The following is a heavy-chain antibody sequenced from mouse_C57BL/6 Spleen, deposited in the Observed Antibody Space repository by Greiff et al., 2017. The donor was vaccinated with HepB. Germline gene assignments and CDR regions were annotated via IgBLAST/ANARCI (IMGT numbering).Heavy chain of an antibody. D-gene: IGHD2-3*01. Sequence: EVQLQQSGAELVRPGASVKLSCTASGFNIKDDYMHWVKQRPEQGLEWIGWIDPENGDTEYASKFQGKATITADTSSNTAYLQLSSLTSEDTAVYYCTTGDGYEGGGFAYWGQGTLVTVSA. CDR3: TTGDGYEGGGFAY. V-gene: IGHV14-4*01. CDR1: GFNIKDDY. CDR2: IDPENGDT. J-gene: IGHJ3*01.